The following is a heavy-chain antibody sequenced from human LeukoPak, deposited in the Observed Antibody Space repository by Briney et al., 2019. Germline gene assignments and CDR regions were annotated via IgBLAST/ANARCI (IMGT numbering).Heavy chain of an antibody. CDR2: IYYSGST. V-gene: IGHV4-59*01. J-gene: IGHJ4*02. Sequence: PSETLSLTCTVSGGSISSYYWSWIRQPPGKGLEWIGYIYYSGSTNYNPSLKSRVTISVDTSKNQFSLKLSSVTAADTAVYYCARSRIAVAGYIDYRGQGTLVTVSS. D-gene: IGHD6-19*01. CDR1: GGSISSYY. CDR3: ARSRIAVAGYIDY.